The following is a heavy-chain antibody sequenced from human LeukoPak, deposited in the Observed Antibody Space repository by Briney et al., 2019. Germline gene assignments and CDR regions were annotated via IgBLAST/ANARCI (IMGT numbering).Heavy chain of an antibody. CDR1: GFNFKTYA. Sequence: GGSLRLSCTVSGFNFKTYAMHWVRQAPGRGLEWVAVISFDGSNKYFADSVDGRFAISRDDSKSTMTLYLNSLRVDDTAMYYCVRGSYSSGWYWYFDYWGQGALVTVSS. J-gene: IGHJ4*02. D-gene: IGHD6-19*01. CDR3: VRGSYSSGWYWYFDY. CDR2: ISFDGSNK. V-gene: IGHV3-30*09.